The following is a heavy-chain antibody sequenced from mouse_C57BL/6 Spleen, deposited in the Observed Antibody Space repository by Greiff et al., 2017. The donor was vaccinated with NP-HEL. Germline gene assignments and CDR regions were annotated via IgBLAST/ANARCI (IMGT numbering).Heavy chain of an antibody. Sequence: EVQGVESGGGLVQPGGSLKLSCAASGFTFSDYYMYWVRQTPEKRLEWVAYISNGGGSTYYPDTVKGRFTISRDNAKNTLYLQMSRLKSEDTAMYYCARQNYDYGGYFDVWGTGTTVTVSS. D-gene: IGHD2-4*01. J-gene: IGHJ1*03. CDR2: ISNGGGST. CDR3: ARQNYDYGGYFDV. CDR1: GFTFSDYY. V-gene: IGHV5-12*01.